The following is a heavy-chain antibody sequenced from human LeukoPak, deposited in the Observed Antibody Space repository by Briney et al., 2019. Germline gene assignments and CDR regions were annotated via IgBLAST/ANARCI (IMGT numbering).Heavy chain of an antibody. V-gene: IGHV1-69*13. CDR1: RYTFNSYY. Sequence: GASVKVSCKASRYTFNSYYMQWVRQAPGQALEGMGGIIPSFGTAYHAQKFQGRVTITADESTSTAYTELSSLRSEDTALYYCARDSTGRISGSYYFDYWGQGTLVTVSS. D-gene: IGHD1-26*01. J-gene: IGHJ4*02. CDR3: ARDSTGRISGSYYFDY. CDR2: IIPSFGTA.